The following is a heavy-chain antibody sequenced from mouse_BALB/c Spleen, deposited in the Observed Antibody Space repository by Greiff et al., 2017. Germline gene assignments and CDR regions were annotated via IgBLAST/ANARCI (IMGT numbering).Heavy chain of an antibody. CDR3: ARDGGLRRRTFAY. CDR1: GYTFTDYA. CDR2: ISTYYGDA. Sequence: VKLMESGAELVRPGVSVKISCKGSGYTFTDYAMHWVKQSHAKSLEWIGVISTYYGDASYNQKFKGKATMTVDKSSSTAYMELARLTSEDSAIYYCARDGGLRRRTFAYWGQGTLVTVSA. V-gene: IGHV1S137*01. D-gene: IGHD2-4*01. J-gene: IGHJ3*01.